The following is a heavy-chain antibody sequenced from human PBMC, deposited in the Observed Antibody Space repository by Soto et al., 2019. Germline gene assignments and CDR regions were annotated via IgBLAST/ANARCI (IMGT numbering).Heavy chain of an antibody. CDR2: IYWHDDE. CDR3: AHRGGATVGLYYFDY. J-gene: IGHJ4*02. V-gene: IGHV2-5*01. CDR1: GFPLSTTGVG. D-gene: IGHD3-16*01. Sequence: SGPTLVNPTQTLTLTCTFSGFPLSTTGVGVSWIRQPPGKALEWLALIYWHDDERYSPSLKSRLTITKDTSKNQVVLTMTNMDPVDTATYYCAHRGGATVGLYYFDYWGQGALVTVSS.